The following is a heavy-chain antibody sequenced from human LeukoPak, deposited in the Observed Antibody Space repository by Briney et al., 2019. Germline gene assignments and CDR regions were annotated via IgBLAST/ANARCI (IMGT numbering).Heavy chain of an antibody. CDR1: GDSISSGDYY. V-gene: IGHV4-39*07. Sequence: KPSETLSLTCTVSGDSISSGDYYWSWIRQPPGKGLEWIGSIQPPGKGLEWIGSIYYSGSIYYNPSLKSRVTTSVDTSKNQFSLKLSSVTAADTAVYYCARDWAGSGYYHAFDIWGQGTMVTVS. CDR2: IYYSGSI. J-gene: IGHJ3*02. D-gene: IGHD3-22*01. CDR3: ARDWAGSGYYHAFDI.